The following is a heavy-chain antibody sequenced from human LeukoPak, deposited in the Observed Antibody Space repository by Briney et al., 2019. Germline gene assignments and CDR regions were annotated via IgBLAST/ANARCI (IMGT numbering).Heavy chain of an antibody. J-gene: IGHJ2*01. CDR1: GXSISTYY. D-gene: IGHD4/OR15-4a*01. V-gene: IGHV4-59*08. CDR2: IYHSGTT. CDR3: ARQKYDYGANHWYFDL. Sequence: SETLSLTCTVSGXSISTYYWSWIRQPPGKGPDWIAYIYHSGTTNYNPSLKSRVTISEDTSKNQVSLNLTSVTAADTAVYYCARQKYDYGANHWYFDLWGRGTLVTVSS.